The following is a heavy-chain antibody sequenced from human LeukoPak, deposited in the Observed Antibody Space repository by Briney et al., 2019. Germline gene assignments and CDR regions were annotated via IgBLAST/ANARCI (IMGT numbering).Heavy chain of an antibody. CDR1: GYTFTAYV. J-gene: IGHJ6*02. D-gene: IGHD5-12*01. CDR3: TRALGYPYYAMDV. V-gene: IGHV1-3*01. CDR2: INAGNGNT. Sequence: ASVKVSCKASGYTFTAYVMHWVRQAPGQRLERMGWINAGNGNTKYSQEFQGRVTPTRDTLANTIYMELSSLRSEDTAVYYRTRALGYPYYAMDVWGQGTTVTVSS.